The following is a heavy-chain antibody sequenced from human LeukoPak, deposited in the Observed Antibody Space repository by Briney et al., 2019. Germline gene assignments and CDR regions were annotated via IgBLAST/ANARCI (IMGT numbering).Heavy chain of an antibody. Sequence: GESGKISCKGSGYSFTSYWIGWVRQMPGKGLEWMGIIYPGDSDTITRDSPSFQGQVTISADKSISTAFLQWSSLKASDTAMYYCAKSSPRGYGAFDIWGQGTMVTVSS. V-gene: IGHV5-51*01. D-gene: IGHD2-15*01. CDR2: IYPGDSDTIT. CDR1: GYSFTSYW. CDR3: AKSSPRGYGAFDI. J-gene: IGHJ3*02.